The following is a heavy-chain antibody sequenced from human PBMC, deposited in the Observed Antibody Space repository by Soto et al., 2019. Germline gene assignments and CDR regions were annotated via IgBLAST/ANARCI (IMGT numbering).Heavy chain of an antibody. CDR3: ASGGEGSGLMVYAYDASDI. V-gene: IGHV1-2*02. CDR2: INPNSGGT. CDR1: GYTFTGYY. Sequence: ASVKVSCKASGYTFTGYYMHWVRQAPGQGLEWMGWINPNSGGTNYAQKFQGRVTMTRDTSISTAYMELSRLRSDDTAVYYCASGGEGSGLMVYAYDASDIWGQGAMVTASS. J-gene: IGHJ3*02. D-gene: IGHD2-8*01.